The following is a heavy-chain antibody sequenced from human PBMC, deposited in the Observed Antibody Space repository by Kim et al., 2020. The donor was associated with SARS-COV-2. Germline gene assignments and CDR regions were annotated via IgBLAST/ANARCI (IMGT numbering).Heavy chain of an antibody. Sequence: LKGRFTISRDNSKNTLYLQMTSLSAEDTAVYYCAKEGYSSSWYGGYYFDYWGQGTLVTVSS. V-gene: IGHV3-23*03. J-gene: IGHJ4*02. D-gene: IGHD6-13*01. CDR3: AKEGYSSSWYGGYYFDY.